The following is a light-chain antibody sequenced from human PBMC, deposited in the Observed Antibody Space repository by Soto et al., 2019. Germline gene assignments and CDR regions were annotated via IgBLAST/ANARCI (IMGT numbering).Light chain of an antibody. CDR3: QQYGDSPGGFT. CDR1: QSVSSSY. CDR2: GAS. J-gene: IGKJ3*01. Sequence: EIVLTQSPGTLSLSPGERATLSCRASQSVSSSYLAWYQQKPGQAPRLLIYGASSRTTGIPDRFSGSGSGTDFTLTISRLEPEDFAVYYCQQYGDSPGGFTCGPGTKVDIK. V-gene: IGKV3-20*01.